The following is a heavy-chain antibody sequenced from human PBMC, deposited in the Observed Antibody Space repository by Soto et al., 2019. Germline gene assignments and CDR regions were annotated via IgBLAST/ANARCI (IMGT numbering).Heavy chain of an antibody. CDR3: ARGEYYDFWSGYNGMDV. J-gene: IGHJ6*02. V-gene: IGHV1-2*04. CDR2: INPNSGGT. D-gene: IGHD3-3*01. CDR1: GYTFTGYY. Sequence: GASVKVSCKASGYTFTGYYMHWVRQAPGQGLEWMGWINPNSGGTNYAQKFQGWVTMTRDTSISTAYMELSRLRSDDTAVYYCARGEYYDFWSGYNGMDVWGQGTTVTVSS.